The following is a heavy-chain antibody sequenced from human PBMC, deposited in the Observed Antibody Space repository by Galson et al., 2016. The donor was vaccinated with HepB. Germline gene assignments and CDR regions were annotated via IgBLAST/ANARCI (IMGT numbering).Heavy chain of an antibody. V-gene: IGHV4-31*03. CDR1: GGSIRSGSYY. D-gene: IGHD3-10*01. J-gene: IGHJ4*02. CDR3: ASGMGRGVKRFDY. Sequence: TLSLTCTVSGGSIRSGSYYWSWIRQHPGKGLEWIGYISYSGGTYYNPSLKSRVTISVDTSKNQFSLKLSSVTAADTAVYYCASGMGRGVKRFDYWGQGTLVTVSS. CDR2: ISYSGGT.